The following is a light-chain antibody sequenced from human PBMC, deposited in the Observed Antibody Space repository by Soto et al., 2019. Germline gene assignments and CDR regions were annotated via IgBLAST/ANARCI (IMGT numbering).Light chain of an antibody. CDR2: EVS. J-gene: IGLJ3*02. CDR3: ATWDDSLSGWV. Sequence: QSALTQPASVSGSPGQSITISCTGTSSDVGGYNYVSWYQRHPGRAPKLIIYEVSNRPSGVSNRFSGSKSGNTASLTISGLQPEDEADYYCATWDDSLSGWVFGGGTKVTVL. V-gene: IGLV2-14*01. CDR1: SSDVGGYNY.